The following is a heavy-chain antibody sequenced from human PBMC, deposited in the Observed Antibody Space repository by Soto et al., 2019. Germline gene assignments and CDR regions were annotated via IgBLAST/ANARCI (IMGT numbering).Heavy chain of an antibody. V-gene: IGHV4-34*01. J-gene: IGHJ6*03. CDR2: INHSGST. CDR1: GGSFSGYY. CDR3: ARVRGVIRKNRRHYYMDV. D-gene: IGHD3-10*01. Sequence: QVQLQQWGAGLLKPSETLSLTCAVCGGSFSGYYWSWIRQPPGKGLEWMGEINHSGSTNYNPSLNSRFTISVVTSKNQFSLKRSAVTAADTAVDYCARVRGVIRKNRRHYYMDVWGKGTTVTVSS.